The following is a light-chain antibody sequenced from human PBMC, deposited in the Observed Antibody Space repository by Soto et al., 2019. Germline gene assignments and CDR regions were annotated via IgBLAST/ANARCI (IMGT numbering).Light chain of an antibody. Sequence: EVIMTQSPATLSVSPGERATLSCRASQSVSSNLAWYQQKPGQAPRLLIYGASTRAAGIPARFSGSGSGTEFTLIISSLQSEDFAVYHCQQYNNWPVTFGGGSKVEIK. V-gene: IGKV3D-15*01. CDR1: QSVSSN. CDR2: GAS. CDR3: QQYNNWPVT. J-gene: IGKJ4*01.